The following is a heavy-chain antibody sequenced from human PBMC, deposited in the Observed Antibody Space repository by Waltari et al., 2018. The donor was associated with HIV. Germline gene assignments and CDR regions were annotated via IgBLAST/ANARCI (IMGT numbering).Heavy chain of an antibody. V-gene: IGHV3-33*01. D-gene: IGHD3-16*01. Sequence: QVQLVESGGGVVQPGRSLRLSCTASGFRFNSYAMHWVRQAPGKGMEWLAFTWYDGSKKYYADSVKGRFSISRDNSKDTLYLEMNSLRVEDTAKYYCASDPRSSRGKLDHWGQGTVVTVSS. CDR2: TWYDGSKK. CDR1: GFRFNSYA. CDR3: ASDPRSSRGKLDH. J-gene: IGHJ4*02.